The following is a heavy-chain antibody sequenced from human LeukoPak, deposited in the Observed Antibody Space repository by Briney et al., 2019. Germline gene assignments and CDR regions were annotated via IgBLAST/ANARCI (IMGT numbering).Heavy chain of an antibody. CDR1: GFTFSSYG. Sequence: PGGSLRLSCAASGFTFSSYGMHWVRQAPGKGLEWVAFIRYDGSNKYYADSVKGRFTISRDNSKNTLYLQMNSLRAEDTAVYYCAKDLHGSTAPFPSCFDYWGQGTLVTVSS. CDR2: IRYDGSNK. CDR3: AKDLHGSTAPFPSCFDY. J-gene: IGHJ4*02. V-gene: IGHV3-30*02. D-gene: IGHD2-2*01.